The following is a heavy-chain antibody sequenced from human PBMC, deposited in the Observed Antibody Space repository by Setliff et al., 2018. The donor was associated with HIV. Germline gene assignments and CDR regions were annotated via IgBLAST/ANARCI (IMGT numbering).Heavy chain of an antibody. CDR1: GFTFSGSP. V-gene: IGHV3-73*01. CDR3: AKFHGLVAGKGDDY. D-gene: IGHD6-19*01. J-gene: IGHJ4*01. Sequence: LRLSCAASGFTFSGSPIHWVRQASGKGLEWLGRIKTRVDNYATAYAASVKGRFTISRDDSMNILWLQMSSLRPEDTAVYRCAKFHGLVAGKGDDYWGHGTLVTVSS. CDR2: IKTRVDNYAT.